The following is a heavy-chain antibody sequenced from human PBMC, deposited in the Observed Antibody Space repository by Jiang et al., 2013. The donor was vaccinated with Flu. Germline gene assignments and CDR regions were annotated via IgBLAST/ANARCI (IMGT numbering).Heavy chain of an antibody. CDR2: IIPIFGTP. CDR1: GDSFSNYA. V-gene: IGHV1-69*06. CDR3: ARGERTYYDILIPWYDYGMDV. D-gene: IGHD3-9*01. J-gene: IGHJ6*02. Sequence: GAEVKKPGSSVKVSCTASGDSFSNYAISWVRQAPGQGLEWMGGIIPIFGTPNYAQKFQGRVTITADKSTSTAYMELSNLRSEDTAVYYCARGERTYYDILIPWYDYGMDVWGQGTTVTVSS.